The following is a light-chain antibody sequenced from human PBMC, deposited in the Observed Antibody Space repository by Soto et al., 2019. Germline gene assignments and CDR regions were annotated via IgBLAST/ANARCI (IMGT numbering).Light chain of an antibody. V-gene: IGLV2-14*03. Sequence: QSALTQPASVSGFPGQSITISCTGSSSDIGDFNYVSWYQQHPGKAPKLIIYDVINRPSGVSDRFSGSKSDNTASLTISGLQADDEADYLCCSYTVIGALVVFGTGTQLTVL. CDR2: DVI. CDR1: SSDIGDFNY. J-gene: IGLJ1*01. CDR3: CSYTVIGALVV.